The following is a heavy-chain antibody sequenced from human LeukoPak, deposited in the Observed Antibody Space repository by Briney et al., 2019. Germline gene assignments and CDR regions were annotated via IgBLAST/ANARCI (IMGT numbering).Heavy chain of an antibody. V-gene: IGHV4-34*01. D-gene: IGHD2-15*01. CDR1: GGSFSGYY. CDR2: INHSGST. CDR3: ARTVTGYYFDH. Sequence: SETLSLTCAVYGGSFSGYYWSWIRQPPGKGLEWIGEINHSGSTNYNPSLKSRVTISLDTSKNQFSLKLSSVTAADTAVYYCARTVTGYYFDHWGQGTLVTVSS. J-gene: IGHJ4*02.